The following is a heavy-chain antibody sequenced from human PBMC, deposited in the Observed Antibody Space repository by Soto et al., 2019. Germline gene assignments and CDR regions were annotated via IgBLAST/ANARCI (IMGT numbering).Heavy chain of an antibody. Sequence: QVQLVQSGAEVKKPGASVRVSCKGLGYTFTGYYIHWIRQAPGQGLEWLAWINANSGGASHAQKFQGRVTMTRDTSISTVYMELSRLTSDDTAVYYCAREKIAAGFYYGLDVWGQGTTVTVSS. D-gene: IGHD6-25*01. V-gene: IGHV1-2*02. CDR2: INANSGGA. CDR3: AREKIAAGFYYGLDV. CDR1: GYTFTGYY. J-gene: IGHJ6*02.